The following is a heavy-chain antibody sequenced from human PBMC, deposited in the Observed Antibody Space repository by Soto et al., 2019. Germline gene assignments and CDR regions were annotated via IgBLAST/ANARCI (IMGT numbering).Heavy chain of an antibody. Sequence: QVQLVESGGGVVQPGRSLSLSCAASGFTFSSYGMHWVRQAPGKGLEWVAVISYDGSNKYYEDSVKGRFTISRDNSKKTLYLQMSSLRAEDTAVYYWGKDLDGGMSLIHCYGVDVWGQGTTVTVSS. CDR1: GFTFSSYG. J-gene: IGHJ6*02. CDR2: ISYDGSNK. CDR3: GKDLDGGMSLIHCYGVDV. V-gene: IGHV3-30*18. D-gene: IGHD1-26*01.